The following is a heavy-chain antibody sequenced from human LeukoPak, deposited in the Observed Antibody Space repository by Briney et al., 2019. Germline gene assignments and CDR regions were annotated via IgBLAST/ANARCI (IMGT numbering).Heavy chain of an antibody. V-gene: IGHV3-7*03. Sequence: GGSLRLSCAASGFTFSLYWMNWVRRAPGKGLEWVANIKQDGSEKNCVDSVKGRFTISRDNAKNSLYLQMNSLRVEDTAVYYCARLGPASSGWPESFDYWGQGTLVTVSS. CDR1: GFTFSLYW. CDR2: IKQDGSEK. CDR3: ARLGPASSGWPESFDY. J-gene: IGHJ4*02. D-gene: IGHD6-19*01.